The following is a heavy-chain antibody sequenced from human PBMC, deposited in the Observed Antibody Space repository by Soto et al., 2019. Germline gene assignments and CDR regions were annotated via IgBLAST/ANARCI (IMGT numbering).Heavy chain of an antibody. Sequence: QVQLVESGGGVVQPGRSLRLSCAASGFTFSTYGMHWVRQAPGKGLEWVAVISYDGSNKYYADSVKGRFTISRDNSKNTLYLQMNSLRAEDTAVYYSARDLDAAATYNFYGMDVWGQGTTVTVSS. CDR1: GFTFSTYG. CDR2: ISYDGSNK. V-gene: IGHV3-30*03. CDR3: ARDLDAAATYNFYGMDV. J-gene: IGHJ6*02. D-gene: IGHD6-13*01.